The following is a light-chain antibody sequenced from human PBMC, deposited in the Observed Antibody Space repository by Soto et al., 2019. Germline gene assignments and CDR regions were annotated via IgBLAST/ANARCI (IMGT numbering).Light chain of an antibody. Sequence: QSVLTQPPSVSGAPGQRVTISCTGDSSNIGAPYDVHWYQQLPGAVPKLLISGNSNRPSGVPDRFSGSKSGPSASLAITGLQAEDEADYYCQSYDSSLSGGVFGGGTQLTVL. J-gene: IGLJ3*02. CDR1: SSNIGAPYD. V-gene: IGLV1-40*01. CDR3: QSYDSSLSGGV. CDR2: GNS.